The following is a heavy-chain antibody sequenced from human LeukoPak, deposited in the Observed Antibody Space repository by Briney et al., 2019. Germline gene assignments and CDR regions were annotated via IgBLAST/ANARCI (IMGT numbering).Heavy chain of an antibody. V-gene: IGHV4-59*11. CDR3: ARDNLGWYDAFDI. Sequence: SETLAPTCTVPGGPISSLQWGWIRQPPGKGLGWSGYIYYSGSTNYTPSLKSRVTISVDTSKNQSSLTLSSVTAADTAVYYCARDNLGWYDAFDIWGQGTMVTVSS. J-gene: IGHJ3*02. CDR2: IYYSGST. D-gene: IGHD6-19*01. CDR1: GGPISSLQ.